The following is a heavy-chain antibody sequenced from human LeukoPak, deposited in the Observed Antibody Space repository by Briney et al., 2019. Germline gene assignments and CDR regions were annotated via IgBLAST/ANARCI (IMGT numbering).Heavy chain of an antibody. Sequence: SVKVSCKASGGTFSSCAFSWLRQAPGHRLEWMGGRIPILGTADYAQKFQGRVTITADESTSTAYMELSSRRSEETAVYYCARRGSDCSGGNCYLGYSFDIWGQGTMVTVAS. CDR3: ARRGSDCSGGNCYLGYSFDI. CDR1: GGTFSSCA. CDR2: RIPILGTA. D-gene: IGHD2-15*01. J-gene: IGHJ3*02. V-gene: IGHV1-69*13.